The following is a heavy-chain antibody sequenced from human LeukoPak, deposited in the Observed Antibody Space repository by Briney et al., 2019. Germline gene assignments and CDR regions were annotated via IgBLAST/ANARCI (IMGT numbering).Heavy chain of an antibody. J-gene: IGHJ4*02. CDR1: GFSFSDNY. CDR2: ISSGSSYT. V-gene: IGHV3-11*03. CDR3: ATHAAQYSTFDY. D-gene: IGHD2/OR15-2a*01. Sequence: GGSLRLSCAASGFSFSDNYMSWIRQAPGKGLEWVSYISSGSSYTNYAGSVKGRFTISRDNAKNSLFLQMNSLRAEDTAVYYCATHAAQYSTFDYWGQGTLVTVTS.